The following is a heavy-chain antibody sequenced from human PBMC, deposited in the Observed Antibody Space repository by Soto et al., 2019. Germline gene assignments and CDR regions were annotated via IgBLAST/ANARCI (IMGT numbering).Heavy chain of an antibody. CDR2: ISGSGVTT. J-gene: IGHJ4*02. CDR1: GFTFSSYA. Sequence: EVQLLESGGGLVQPGGSLRLSCTASGFTFSSYAMSWVRQAPGKGQQWVSSISGSGVTTYYEVSVKGPCTISRDNSKKTLYMHMNSLRAEDTAVYYCAKDLAFRGQGTLLTVCS. CDR3: AKDLAF. V-gene: IGHV3-23*01. D-gene: IGHD2-21*01.